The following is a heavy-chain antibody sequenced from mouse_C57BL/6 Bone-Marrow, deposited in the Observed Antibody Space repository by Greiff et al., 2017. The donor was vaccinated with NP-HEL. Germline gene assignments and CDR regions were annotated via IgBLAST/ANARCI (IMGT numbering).Heavy chain of an antibody. J-gene: IGHJ2*01. CDR3: ARSLTTVVAGDFDY. V-gene: IGHV1-80*01. CDR1: GYAFSSYW. CDR2: IYPGDGDT. D-gene: IGHD1-1*01. Sequence: QVQLQQSGAELVKPGASVKISCKASGYAFSSYWMNWVKQRPGKGLEWIGQIYPGDGDTNYNGKFKGKATLTADKSSSTAYMQLSSLTSEDSAVYFCARSLTTVVAGDFDYWGQGTTLTVSS.